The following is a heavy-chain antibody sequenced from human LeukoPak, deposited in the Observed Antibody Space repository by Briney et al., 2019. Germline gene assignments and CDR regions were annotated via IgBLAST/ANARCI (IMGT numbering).Heavy chain of an antibody. D-gene: IGHD1-26*01. Sequence: GASVKVSCKASGGTFSSYAISWVRQAPGQGLEWMGRIIPIFGTANYAQKFQGRVTITTDESTSTAYMELSRLRSDDTAVYYCARGIGGTRDYWGQGTLVTVSS. V-gene: IGHV1-69*05. CDR2: IIPIFGTA. CDR1: GGTFSSYA. CDR3: ARGIGGTRDY. J-gene: IGHJ4*02.